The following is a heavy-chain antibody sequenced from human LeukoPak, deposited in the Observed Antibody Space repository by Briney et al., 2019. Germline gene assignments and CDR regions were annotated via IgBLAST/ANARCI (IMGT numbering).Heavy chain of an antibody. CDR3: ARGGYYDYVWGSYRYYYFDY. V-gene: IGHV1-69*06. J-gene: IGHJ4*02. D-gene: IGHD3-16*02. Sequence: SVKASCKASGGTFSSYAISWVRQAPGQGLEWMGGIIPIFGTANYAQKFQGRVTITADKSTSTAYMELSSLRSEDTAVYYCARGGYYDYVWGSYRYYYFDYWGQGTLVTVSS. CDR2: IIPIFGTA. CDR1: GGTFSSYA.